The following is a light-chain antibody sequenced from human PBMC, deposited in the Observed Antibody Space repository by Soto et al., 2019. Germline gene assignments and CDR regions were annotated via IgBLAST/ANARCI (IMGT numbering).Light chain of an antibody. CDR2: EVS. Sequence: QSVLTQPPSASGSPGQSVTISCTGTSSDVGGYNYVSWYQQHPGKAPKLMIYEVSNRPSGVSNRFSASKSGNTASLTISGLRAEDEADYYCSSYTSITSYVFGTGTKVTVL. V-gene: IGLV2-14*01. CDR3: SSYTSITSYV. J-gene: IGLJ1*01. CDR1: SSDVGGYNY.